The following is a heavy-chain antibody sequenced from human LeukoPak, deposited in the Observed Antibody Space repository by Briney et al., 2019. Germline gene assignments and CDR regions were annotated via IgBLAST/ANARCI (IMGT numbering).Heavy chain of an antibody. Sequence: GGSLRLSCAASGFTFDDYAMHWVRQAPGKGLEWVSGISWNGGSTGYADSVKGRFTISRDNAKNSLYLQMNSLRAEDTAVYYCARAQVVPAAMGDAFDIWGQGTTVTVSS. CDR1: GFTFDDYA. D-gene: IGHD2-2*01. V-gene: IGHV3-20*04. CDR2: ISWNGGST. CDR3: ARAQVVPAAMGDAFDI. J-gene: IGHJ3*02.